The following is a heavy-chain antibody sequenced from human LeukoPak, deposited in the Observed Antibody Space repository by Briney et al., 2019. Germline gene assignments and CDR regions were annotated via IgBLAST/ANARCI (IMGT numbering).Heavy chain of an antibody. D-gene: IGHD3-9*01. CDR1: GGSFSGYY. CDR3: ARGYDILTGYFRFDP. J-gene: IGHJ5*02. V-gene: IGHV4-34*01. Sequence: SETLSLTCAVYGGSFSGYYWSWIRQPPGKGLEWTGEINHSGSTNYNPSLKSRVTISVDTSKSQFSLKLSSVTAADTAVYYCARGYDILTGYFRFDPWGQGTLVTVSS. CDR2: INHSGST.